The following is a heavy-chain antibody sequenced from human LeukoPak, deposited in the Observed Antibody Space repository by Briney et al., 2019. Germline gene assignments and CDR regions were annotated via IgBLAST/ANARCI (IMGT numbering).Heavy chain of an antibody. J-gene: IGHJ5*02. CDR1: GGSISSYY. CDR3: ARVSLGDNRNWFDP. Sequence: SETLSLTCTVSGGSISSYYWSWIRQPPGKGLEWIGSIYYSGSTYYNPSLKSRVTISVDTSKNQFSLKLSSVTAADTAVYYCARVSLGDNRNWFDPWGQGTLVTVSS. CDR2: IYYSGST. V-gene: IGHV4-59*12. D-gene: IGHD3-16*01.